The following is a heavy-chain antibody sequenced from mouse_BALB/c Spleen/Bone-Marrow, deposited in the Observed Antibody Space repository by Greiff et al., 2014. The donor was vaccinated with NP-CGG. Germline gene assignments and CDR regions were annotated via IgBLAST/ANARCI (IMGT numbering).Heavy chain of an antibody. Sequence: EVMLVESGGGLVKPGGSLKLSCAASGFTFSDYYMYWVRQTPEKRLEWVATISDGGGYTYYPDSVRGRFTISRDNAKNNLYLQMSSLKSEDTAMYYCARSGERYGAMDYWGQGTSVTVFS. D-gene: IGHD2-10*02. CDR3: ARSGERYGAMDY. CDR2: ISDGGGYT. CDR1: GFTFSDYY. V-gene: IGHV5-4*02. J-gene: IGHJ4*01.